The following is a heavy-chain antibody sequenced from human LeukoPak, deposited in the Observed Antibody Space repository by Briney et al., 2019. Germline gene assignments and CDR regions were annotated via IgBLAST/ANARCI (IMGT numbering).Heavy chain of an antibody. V-gene: IGHV3-64*01. CDR3: ARRAVAGNFDY. CDR1: GFTFSSYA. J-gene: IGHJ4*02. Sequence: GGSLRLSCAASGFTFSSYAMHWVRQAPGKGLEYVSAVSSNGGSTYYANSVKGRFTISRDNSKNTLYLQMGSLRAEDMAVYYCARRAVAGNFDYWGQGTLVTVSS. D-gene: IGHD6-19*01. CDR2: VSSNGGST.